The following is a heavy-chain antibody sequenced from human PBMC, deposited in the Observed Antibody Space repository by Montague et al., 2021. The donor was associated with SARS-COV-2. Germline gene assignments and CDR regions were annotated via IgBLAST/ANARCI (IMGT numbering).Heavy chain of an antibody. J-gene: IGHJ3*02. D-gene: IGHD6-19*01. CDR1: GFTFNRYT. CDR2: ISSSGTNT. CDR3: VRGAVADDAFEI. V-gene: IGHV3-21*01. Sequence: SLRLSCAASGFTFNRYTVNWVRQAPGKGLEWVSSISSSGTNTYYGDSAKGRFSNSRDNAKSSVYLQMNSLRADDTAVYYCVRGAVADDAFEIWGQGTMVIVSS.